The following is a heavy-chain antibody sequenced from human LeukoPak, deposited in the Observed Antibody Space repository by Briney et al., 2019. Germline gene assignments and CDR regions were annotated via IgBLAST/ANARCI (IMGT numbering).Heavy chain of an antibody. D-gene: IGHD3-16*02. J-gene: IGHJ2*01. CDR3: AKALSSSFYYFDL. CDR2: IHGGGDVT. V-gene: IGHV3-23*01. CDR1: GFTFTNYA. Sequence: PGGSLRLSCAASGFTFTNYAMNWVRQAPEKGLEWVSTIHGGGDVTYYADSVKGWFTISRDNSRNTLYLQMNSLRAEDTAVYYCAKALSSSFYYFDLGGRGTLVTVSS.